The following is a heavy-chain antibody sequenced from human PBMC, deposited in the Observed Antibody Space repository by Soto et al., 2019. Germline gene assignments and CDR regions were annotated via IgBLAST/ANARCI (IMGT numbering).Heavy chain of an antibody. D-gene: IGHD2-2*01. CDR3: ARYIPGVRYYGMDV. CDR1: GFAFSSYA. CDR2: ISETSTVT. J-gene: IGHJ6*02. Sequence: PGGSLRLSCVASGFAFSSYAMKWVRQAPGKGLEWVSLISETSTVTYYADSVKGRFTISRDNSGNTLFLQMYSLRAEDTAVYYCARYIPGVRYYGMDVWGQGTMVTVSS. V-gene: IGHV3-23*01.